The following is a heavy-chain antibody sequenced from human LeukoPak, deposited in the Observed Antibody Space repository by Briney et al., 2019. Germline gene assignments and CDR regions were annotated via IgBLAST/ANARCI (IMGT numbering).Heavy chain of an antibody. CDR1: GDSMSTYY. CDR2: IYDTGSA. J-gene: IGHJ4*02. V-gene: IGHV4-59*08. D-gene: IGHD3-22*01. CDR3: ARASYSYDINGWVPFDY. Sequence: SETLSLTCIVSGDSMSTYYWSWIRQSPGKGLEWLAFIYDTGSANYNPSLRGRMSISIDTSKKQFSLRLRSVTAADTAVYYCARASYSYDINGWVPFDYWGQGTLVTVSP.